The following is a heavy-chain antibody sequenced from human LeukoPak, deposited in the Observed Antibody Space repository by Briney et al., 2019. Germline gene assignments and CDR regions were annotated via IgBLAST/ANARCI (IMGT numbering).Heavy chain of an antibody. CDR2: IYTSGST. V-gene: IGHV4-4*07. J-gene: IGHJ4*02. Sequence: TSETLSLTCTVSGGFIISFYWLWIRQPAGKGLEWIGRIYTSGSTNYNPSLKSRVTMSVDTSKNQFSLKLSSVTAADTAVYYCARERGSIDYCCQGTLVTVSS. CDR1: GGFIISFY. D-gene: IGHD5-12*01. CDR3: ARERGSIDY.